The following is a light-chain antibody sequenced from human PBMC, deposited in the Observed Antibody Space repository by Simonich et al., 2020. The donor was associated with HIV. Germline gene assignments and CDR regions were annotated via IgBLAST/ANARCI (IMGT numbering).Light chain of an antibody. J-gene: IGKJ2*01. CDR1: QSVLHSSNNKNY. V-gene: IGKV4-1*01. CDR3: QQYYSTPYT. Sequence: DIVMTQSPDSLAVSLGERATINCKSSQSVLHSSNNKNYLVWYQQKPGQPPKLLIYWASTREAGVPDRFSGSGSGTEFTLTISSLQAEDVAVYYCQQYYSTPYTFGQGTKLEIK. CDR2: WAS.